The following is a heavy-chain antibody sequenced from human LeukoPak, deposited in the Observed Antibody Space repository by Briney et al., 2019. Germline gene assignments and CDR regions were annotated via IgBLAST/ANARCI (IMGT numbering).Heavy chain of an antibody. CDR3: ARGDGKVQDSSGWAYYYYYYGMDV. V-gene: IGHV4-39*07. CDR2: IYYSGST. J-gene: IGHJ6*02. D-gene: IGHD6-19*01. Sequence: PSETLSLTCTVSGGSISSSSYYWGWIRQPPGKGLEWIGSIYYSGSTYYNPSLKSRVTISVDTSKNQFSLKLSSVTAADTAVYYCARGDGKVQDSSGWAYYYYYYGMDVWGQGTTVTVSS. CDR1: GGSISSSSYY.